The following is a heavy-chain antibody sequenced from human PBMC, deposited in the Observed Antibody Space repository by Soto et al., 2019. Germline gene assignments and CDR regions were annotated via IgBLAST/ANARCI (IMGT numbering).Heavy chain of an antibody. CDR1: GFTFSSYA. CDR3: VAAYSSGWYVPFDY. CDR2: ITGSGGST. Sequence: HPGGSLRLSCAASGFTFSSYAMSWVRQAPGKGLEWVSGITGSGGSTYYAESVKGRFTISRDNSKNTLYLQMNSLRAEDTAIYYCVAAYSSGWYVPFDYWGQGTAVTVSS. D-gene: IGHD6-19*01. J-gene: IGHJ4*02. V-gene: IGHV3-23*01.